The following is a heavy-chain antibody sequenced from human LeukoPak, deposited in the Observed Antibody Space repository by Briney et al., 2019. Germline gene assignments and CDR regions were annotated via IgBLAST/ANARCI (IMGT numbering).Heavy chain of an antibody. CDR2: ISYDGSNK. CDR1: GFTFSSYA. J-gene: IGHJ4*02. V-gene: IGHV3-30-3*01. CDR3: ARDFGGEAMDHYFDY. Sequence: GGSLRLSCAASGFTFSSYAMHWVRQAPGKGLEWVAVISYDGSNKYYADSVKGRFTISRDNSKNTLYLQMNSLRAEDTAVYYCARDFGGEAMDHYFDYWGQGTLVTVSS. D-gene: IGHD3-10*01.